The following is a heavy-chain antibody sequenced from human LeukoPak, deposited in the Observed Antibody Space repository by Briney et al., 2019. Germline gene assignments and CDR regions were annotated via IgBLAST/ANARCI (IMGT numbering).Heavy chain of an antibody. Sequence: PSETLSLTCTVSGGSISGYYWSWIRQPPGKGLEWIGYIYCSGSTNYNPSLESRVTISVDTSKNQFSLKLSSVTAADTAVYYCARDSSGWSFYFDYWGQGTLVTVSS. V-gene: IGHV4-59*01. CDR1: GGSISGYY. CDR2: IYCSGST. D-gene: IGHD6-19*01. CDR3: ARDSSGWSFYFDY. J-gene: IGHJ4*02.